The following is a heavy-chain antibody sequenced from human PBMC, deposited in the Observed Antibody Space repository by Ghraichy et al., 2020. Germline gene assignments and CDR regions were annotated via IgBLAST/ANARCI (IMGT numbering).Heavy chain of an antibody. Sequence: SQTLSLTCTVSGGSISSSSYLWGWIRQPPGKGLEWIGSIHNSGSTYYNPSLKSRVTKSVDTSRNQFSLKLSSVTAADTAVYYCARSPQHSGFGFDYWGQGTLVTVSS. CDR3: ARSPQHSGFGFDY. V-gene: IGHV4-39*01. J-gene: IGHJ4*02. CDR2: IHNSGST. D-gene: IGHD5-12*01. CDR1: GGSISSSSYL.